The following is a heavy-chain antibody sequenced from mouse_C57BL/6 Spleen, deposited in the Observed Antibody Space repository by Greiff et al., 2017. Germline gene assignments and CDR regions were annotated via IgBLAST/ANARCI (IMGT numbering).Heavy chain of an antibody. D-gene: IGHD2-3*01. CDR2: ISSGGDYI. J-gene: IGHJ2*01. CDR3: TRDDGDGYYYFDY. Sequence: EVMLVESGEGLVKPGGSLKLSCAASGFTFSSYAMSWVRQTPEKRLEWVAYISSGGDYIYYADTVKGRFTISRDNARNTLYLQMSSLTSEDTAMYYCTRDDGDGYYYFDYWGQGTTLTVSS. V-gene: IGHV5-9-1*02. CDR1: GFTFSSYA.